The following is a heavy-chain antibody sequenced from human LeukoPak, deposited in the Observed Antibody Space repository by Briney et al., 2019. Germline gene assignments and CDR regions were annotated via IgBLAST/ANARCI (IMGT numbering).Heavy chain of an antibody. D-gene: IGHD1-20*01. CDR2: ISAYNGNT. J-gene: IGHJ4*02. V-gene: IGHV1-18*01. CDR1: GYTFTSYG. Sequence: ASVKVSCKASGYTFTSYGISWVRQAPGQGLEWMGWISAYNGNTNYAQKFQGRVTMTRDTSTSTVYMELSSLRSEDTAAYYCARGVTGIDYWGQGTLVTVSS. CDR3: ARGVTGIDY.